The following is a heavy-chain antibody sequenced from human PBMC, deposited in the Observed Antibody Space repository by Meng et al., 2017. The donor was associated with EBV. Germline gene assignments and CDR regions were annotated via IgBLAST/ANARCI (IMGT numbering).Heavy chain of an antibody. D-gene: IGHD6-19*01. J-gene: IGHJ4*02. Sequence: QVQRVQSGAEGKKPGASVKVSCKASGHTFTGYYMHWVRQAPGQGLEWMGRINPNSGGTNYAQKFQGRVTMTRDTSISTAYMELSRLRSDDTAVYYCARVGIAVAGTGDYWGQGTLVTVSS. V-gene: IGHV1-2*06. CDR2: INPNSGGT. CDR1: GHTFTGYY. CDR3: ARVGIAVAGTGDY.